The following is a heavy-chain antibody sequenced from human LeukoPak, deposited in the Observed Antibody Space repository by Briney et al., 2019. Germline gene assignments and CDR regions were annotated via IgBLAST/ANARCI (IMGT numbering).Heavy chain of an antibody. CDR1: GGSIRHSA. V-gene: IGHV4-59*01. CDR2: IYSSGTT. J-gene: IGHJ3*02. CDR3: VRGDVRDIFVLGRPTHNNAFDI. Sequence: PSGTLSLTCTDSGGSIRHSAWSWRRQPPGKGLEWSGYIYSSGTTNSNPSLKNRVTVSMDTSKNQVSLTSASVTAAVSVDYYCVRGDVRDIFVLGRPTHNNAFDIWGQGTMVTVSS. D-gene: IGHD2-15*01.